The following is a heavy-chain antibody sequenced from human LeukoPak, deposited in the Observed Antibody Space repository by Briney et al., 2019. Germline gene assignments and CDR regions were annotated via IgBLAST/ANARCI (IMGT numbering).Heavy chain of an antibody. V-gene: IGHV1-69*05. CDR1: GGTFSSYA. CDR2: IIPIFGTA. D-gene: IGHD6-19*01. Sequence: GASVKVSCKASGGTFSSYAISWVRQAPGQGLEWMGRIIPIFGTANYAQKFQGRVTITTDESTSTAYMELSSLRSEDSAVHYCARDQPYSSGWYDYWGQGTLVTVSS. J-gene: IGHJ4*02. CDR3: ARDQPYSSGWYDY.